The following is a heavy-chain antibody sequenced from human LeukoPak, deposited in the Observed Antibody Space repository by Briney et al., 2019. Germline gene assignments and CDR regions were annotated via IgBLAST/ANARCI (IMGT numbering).Heavy chain of an antibody. CDR1: GFTFSSYS. CDR3: TTSKKWELFFDY. J-gene: IGHJ4*02. V-gene: IGHV3-15*01. D-gene: IGHD1-26*01. Sequence: GGSLRLSCAASGFTFSSYSMNWVRQAPGKGLEWVGRIKSKTDGGTTDYAAPVKGRFTISRDDSKNTLYLQMNSLKTEDTGVYYWTTSKKWELFFDYWGQGTLVTVSS. CDR2: IKSKTDGGTT.